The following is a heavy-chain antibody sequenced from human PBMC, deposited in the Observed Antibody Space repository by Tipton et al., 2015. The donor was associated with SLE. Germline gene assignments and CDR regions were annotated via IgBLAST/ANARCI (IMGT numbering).Heavy chain of an antibody. CDR3: ASHLAVVAPPGFDP. Sequence: TLSLTCTVPGGPISSYYWSWIRRPPGQELEWIGYISSIASTSYNPSLKSRVTISRDTSKNQLSLILSSVTVADTAVYYCASHLAVVAPPGFDPWGQGTLVTVSS. J-gene: IGHJ5*02. CDR2: ISSIAST. D-gene: IGHD4-23*01. CDR1: GGPISSYY. V-gene: IGHV4-59*08.